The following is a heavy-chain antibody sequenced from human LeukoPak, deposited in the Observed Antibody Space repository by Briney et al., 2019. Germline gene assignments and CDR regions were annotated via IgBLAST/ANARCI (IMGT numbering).Heavy chain of an antibody. CDR1: GFTFSSYS. Sequence: GGSLRLSCAASGFTFSSYSMTWVRQAPGKGLEWVSSISSSSSYIYYADSVKGRFTISRDNAKNSLYLQMNSLRAEDTAVYYCARTPTPFVKSSGYYFDYWGQGTLVTVSS. CDR2: ISSSSSYI. J-gene: IGHJ4*02. CDR3: ARTPTPFVKSSGYYFDY. V-gene: IGHV3-21*01. D-gene: IGHD3-22*01.